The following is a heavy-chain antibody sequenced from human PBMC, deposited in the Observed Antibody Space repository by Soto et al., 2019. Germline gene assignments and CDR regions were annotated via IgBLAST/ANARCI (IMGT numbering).Heavy chain of an antibody. CDR3: ARGLGFNWYHGD. CDR2: IYNNGAT. V-gene: IGHV3-66*01. Sequence: EVQFVESGGGLVQPGGSLTLSCAASGFTVSNNYLSWVRQAPGKGLEWVSLIYNNGATYYADSVKGRFTISRDKSKNTLFLQMNSLTVEDTAVYHCARGLGFNWYHGDWGQGTLVTVSS. D-gene: IGHD1-1*01. CDR1: GFTVSNNY. J-gene: IGHJ4*02.